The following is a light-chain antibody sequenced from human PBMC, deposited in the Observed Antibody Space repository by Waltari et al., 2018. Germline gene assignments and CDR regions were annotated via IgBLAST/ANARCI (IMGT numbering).Light chain of an antibody. CDR2: RNN. Sequence: SVLTQPPSASGTPGQRVTISCSGSSSNLGSSYVYWYQQLSGTAPKLLIYRNNERPSGVPDRFSGSKSGTSASLAITGLRSEDEAHYYCATWDDSLTGWVFGGGTKLAVL. V-gene: IGLV1-47*01. CDR3: ATWDDSLTGWV. J-gene: IGLJ3*02. CDR1: SSNLGSSY.